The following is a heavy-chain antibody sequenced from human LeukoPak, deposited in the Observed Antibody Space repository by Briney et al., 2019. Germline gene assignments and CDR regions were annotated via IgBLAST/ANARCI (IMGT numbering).Heavy chain of an antibody. V-gene: IGHV3-23*01. CDR1: GFTFSSYA. D-gene: IGHD1-26*01. Sequence: GGSLRLSCTASGFTFSSYAMSWVRQAPGKGLEWVSAISGSGGSTYSADSVKGRFTISRDNSKNTLCLQMNSLGAEDSAVYYCAKDGESGSYPDYWGQGTLVTVSS. J-gene: IGHJ4*02. CDR2: ISGSGGST. CDR3: AKDGESGSYPDY.